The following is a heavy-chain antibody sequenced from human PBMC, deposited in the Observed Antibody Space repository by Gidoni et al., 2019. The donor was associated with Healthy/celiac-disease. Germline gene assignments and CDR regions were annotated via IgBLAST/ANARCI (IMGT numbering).Heavy chain of an antibody. J-gene: IGHJ5*02. CDR1: GYTFTSYH. Sequence: QVQLVQSGAEVKKPGASVKVSCKASGYTFTSYHMHWVRQAPGQGLEWMGIINPSGGSTSYAQKFQGRVTMTRDTSTSTVYMELSSLRSEDTAVYYCAREPRPAPDSPCQTTAWFDPWGQGTLVTVSS. CDR2: INPSGGST. D-gene: IGHD1-1*01. V-gene: IGHV1-46*03. CDR3: AREPRPAPDSPCQTTAWFDP.